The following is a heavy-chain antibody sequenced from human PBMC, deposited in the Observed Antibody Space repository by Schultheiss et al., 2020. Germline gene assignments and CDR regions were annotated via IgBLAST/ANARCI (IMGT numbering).Heavy chain of an antibody. D-gene: IGHD5-12*01. CDR2: IYYSGST. CDR3: AREMATTKTGWFDP. CDR1: GGSVSSGSYY. J-gene: IGHJ5*02. V-gene: IGHV4-61*01. Sequence: SQPLSLTCTVSGGSVSSGSYYWSWIRQPPGKGLEWIGYIYYSGSTNYNPSLKSRVTISVDTSKNQFSLKLSSVTAADTAVYYCAREMATTKTGWFDPWGQGTLVTGSS.